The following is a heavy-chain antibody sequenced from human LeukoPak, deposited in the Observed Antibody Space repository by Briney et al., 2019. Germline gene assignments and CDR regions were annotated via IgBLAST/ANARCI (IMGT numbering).Heavy chain of an antibody. CDR3: AKSNYYCSDSCQPDDAFDV. V-gene: IGHV3-23*01. CDR2: ISNTAGFT. Sequence: PGGSLRLSCAASGFTFSTYAMSWVRQVPGKGLEWVSGISNTAGFTYYADSMKGRFTISRDNSKNTLYLQLNSLRAEDTAVYYCAKSNYYCSDSCQPDDAFDVWGQGTMVTVSS. J-gene: IGHJ3*01. CDR1: GFTFSTYA. D-gene: IGHD2-15*01.